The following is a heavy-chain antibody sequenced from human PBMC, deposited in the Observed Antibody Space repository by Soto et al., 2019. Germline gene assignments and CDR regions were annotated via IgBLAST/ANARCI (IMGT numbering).Heavy chain of an antibody. D-gene: IGHD3-3*01. CDR3: AKGAKRFLEWGGGMDV. Sequence: EVQLLESGGGLVQPGGSLRLSCAASGFTFSSYAMSWVRQAPGKGLEWVSAISGSGGSTYYADSVKGRFTISRDNSKNSLYLQMNSLRAEDTAVYYCAKGAKRFLEWGGGMDVWGQGTTVTVSS. CDR1: GFTFSSYA. V-gene: IGHV3-23*01. J-gene: IGHJ6*02. CDR2: ISGSGGST.